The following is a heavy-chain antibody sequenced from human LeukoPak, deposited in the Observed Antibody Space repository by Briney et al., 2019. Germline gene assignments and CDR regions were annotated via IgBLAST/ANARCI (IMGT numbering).Heavy chain of an antibody. V-gene: IGHV4-59*08. Sequence: SETLSLTCTVSDGSISGYSWSWIRQPPGKGLEYIGYIHYSGTANYTPSLRSRVTISVDTSKNQFSLTLTSVTAGDTAVYYCTRHLVSSLPTGLDYWGQGALVTVSS. J-gene: IGHJ4*02. D-gene: IGHD3-9*01. CDR2: IHYSGTA. CDR1: DGSISGYS. CDR3: TRHLVSSLPTGLDY.